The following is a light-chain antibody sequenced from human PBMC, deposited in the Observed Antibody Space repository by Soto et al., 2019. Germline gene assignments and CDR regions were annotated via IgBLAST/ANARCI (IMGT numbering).Light chain of an antibody. V-gene: IGLV2-8*01. CDR2: EVS. CDR3: SSYAGSNIWV. J-gene: IGLJ3*02. CDR1: SSDVGDYNY. Sequence: QSALTQPPSASGSPGQSVTISCTGTSSDVGDYNYVSWYQQHPGKAPKLMIYEVSKRPSGVPDRFSGSKSGNTASLTVSGLHAEDEADYYCSSYAGSNIWVFGAGTKLTVL.